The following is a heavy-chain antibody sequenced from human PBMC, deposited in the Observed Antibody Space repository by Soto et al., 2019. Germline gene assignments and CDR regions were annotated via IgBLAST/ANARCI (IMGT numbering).Heavy chain of an antibody. CDR1: GGSISSGDYY. CDR2: IYYSGST. V-gene: IGHV4-30-4*01. J-gene: IGHJ3*02. Sequence: PSETLSLTCTVSGGSISSGDYYWSWIRQPPGKGLEWIGYIYYSGSTYYNPSLTSRVTISVDTSKNQFSLKLSSVTAADTAVYYCARDTGYCSSTSCYSDAFDIWGQGTMVTVSS. D-gene: IGHD2-2*01. CDR3: ARDTGYCSSTSCYSDAFDI.